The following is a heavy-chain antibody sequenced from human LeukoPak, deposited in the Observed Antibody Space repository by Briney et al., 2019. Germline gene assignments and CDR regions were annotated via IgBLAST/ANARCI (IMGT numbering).Heavy chain of an antibody. D-gene: IGHD2-21*02. CDR3: ARDHYHKIHSVMVTAPDY. Sequence: GASVKVSCKASGYTFTSYYMHWVRQAPGEGLEWMGIINPTSGSTNYAQKFQGRVTMTRDTSTSTVYMELSSLRSEDTAVYYCARDHYHKIHSVMVTAPDYWGQGTLVIVSS. CDR2: INPTSGST. J-gene: IGHJ4*02. V-gene: IGHV1-46*01. CDR1: GYTFTSYY.